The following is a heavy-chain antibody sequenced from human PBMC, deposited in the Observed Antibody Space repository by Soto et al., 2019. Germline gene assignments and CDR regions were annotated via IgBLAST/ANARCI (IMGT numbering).Heavy chain of an antibody. D-gene: IGHD1-26*01. J-gene: IGHJ6*02. Sequence: GVSLRLSWAASGFTFSSYAMSWVRQAPGKGLPWISAIINNGGDTYYAAYVKGRFTISRDNSKNTLYLEMNSLRADDTAVYYCANGISWYYYGMDVGGQGTTVTVSS. V-gene: IGHV3-23*01. CDR1: GFTFSSYA. CDR2: IINNGGDT. CDR3: ANGISWYYYGMDV.